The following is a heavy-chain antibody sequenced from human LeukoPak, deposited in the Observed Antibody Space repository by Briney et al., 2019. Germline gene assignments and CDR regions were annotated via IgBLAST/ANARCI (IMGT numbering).Heavy chain of an antibody. CDR1: GFTFSSYA. D-gene: IGHD2-15*01. J-gene: IGHJ4*02. V-gene: IGHV3-30-3*01. CDR2: ISYDGSNK. CDR3: ARDMSGYCSGGRCYNMGYFDY. Sequence: GGSLRLSCAASGFTFSSYAMHWVRQAPGKGLEWVAVISYDGSNKYYADSVKGRFTISRDNSKNTLYLQMNSLRAEDTALYYCARDMSGYCSGGRCYNMGYFDYWGQGTLVTVSS.